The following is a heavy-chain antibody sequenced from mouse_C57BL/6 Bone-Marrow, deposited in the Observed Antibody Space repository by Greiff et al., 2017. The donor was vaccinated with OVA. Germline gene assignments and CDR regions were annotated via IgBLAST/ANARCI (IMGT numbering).Heavy chain of an antibody. CDR1: GYTFTSSW. J-gene: IGHJ3*01. Sequence: QVQLQQPGAELVKPGASVTMSCKASGYTFTSSWITWVKQRPGQGLEWIGDIYPGSGSTNYNEKFKSKATLTVDTSSSTAYMQLSSLTSEDSAVYYCARHKFTFFAYWGQGTLVTVSA. CDR3: ARHKFTFFAY. CDR2: IYPGSGST. V-gene: IGHV1-55*01.